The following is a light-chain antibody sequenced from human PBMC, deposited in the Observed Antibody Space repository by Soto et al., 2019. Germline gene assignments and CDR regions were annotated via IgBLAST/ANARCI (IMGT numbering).Light chain of an antibody. CDR3: SSYTSSSSLEDVV. V-gene: IGLV2-14*01. Sequence: QSALTQPASVSGSPGQSITISCTGTSSDVGGYNYVSWYQQHPGKAPKLMIYDVSNRPSGVSNRFSGSKSVNTASLTISGLQAEDEADYYCSSYTSSSSLEDVVFGGGTKVTVL. CDR1: SSDVGGYNY. CDR2: DVS. J-gene: IGLJ2*01.